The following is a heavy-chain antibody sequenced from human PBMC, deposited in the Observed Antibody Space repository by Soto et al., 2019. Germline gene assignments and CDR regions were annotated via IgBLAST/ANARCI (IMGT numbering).Heavy chain of an antibody. Sequence: GGSLRLSCAAFGFTFSSYAMKWVRQAPGKGLEWVSLIGESGTPTYYADSVKGRFTISRDNSGNTLFLEMYSLRAEDTAVYYCARYIPGVRYYGMDVWGQGTTVTVSS. CDR2: IGESGTPT. V-gene: IGHV3-23*01. D-gene: IGHD2-2*01. CDR3: ARYIPGVRYYGMDV. CDR1: GFTFSSYA. J-gene: IGHJ6*02.